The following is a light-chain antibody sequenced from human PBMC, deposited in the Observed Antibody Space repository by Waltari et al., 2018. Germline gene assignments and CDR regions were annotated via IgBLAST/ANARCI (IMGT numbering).Light chain of an antibody. CDR2: ENS. CDR3: GTWDSSLSGAV. CDR1: TSNIGTNY. Sequence: QSVLTQPPSVSAAPGQRVTIPCSGGTSNIGTNYVSVYRQFPGTAPKLLIYENSERPSGIPGRFSGSKSGTSATLDITGLQAGDEADYYCGTWDSSLSGAVFGGGTHLTVL. V-gene: IGLV1-51*02. J-gene: IGLJ7*01.